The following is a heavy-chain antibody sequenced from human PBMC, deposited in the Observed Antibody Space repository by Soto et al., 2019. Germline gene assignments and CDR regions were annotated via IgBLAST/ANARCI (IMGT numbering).Heavy chain of an antibody. CDR3: ARALEGIVVAGTVGFVY. D-gene: IGHD6-19*01. CDR2: ISSNSSYI. CDR1: GFTFSSYS. Sequence: GGSLRLSCAASGFTFSSYSMTWVRQAPGKGLEWVSSISSNSSYIYYADSVKGRFSISRDNAKNSLYRQMNSLRADATAVYYFARALEGIVVAGTVGFVYWRPGTLVTISS. J-gene: IGHJ4*02. V-gene: IGHV3-21*01.